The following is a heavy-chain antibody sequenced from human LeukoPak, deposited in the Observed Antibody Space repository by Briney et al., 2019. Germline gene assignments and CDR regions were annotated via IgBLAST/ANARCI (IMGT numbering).Heavy chain of an antibody. J-gene: IGHJ4*02. CDR2: IIPILGIA. D-gene: IGHD2-21*01. V-gene: IGHV1-69*04. CDR3: ARDAPAYCGGDCFLYYFDY. CDR1: GGTFSSYT. Sequence: ASVKVSCKASGGTFSSYTISWVRQAPGQGLEWMGRIIPILGIANYAQKFQGRVTITADKSTSTAYTELSSLRSEDTAVYYCARDAPAYCGGDCFLYYFDYWGQGTLVTVSS.